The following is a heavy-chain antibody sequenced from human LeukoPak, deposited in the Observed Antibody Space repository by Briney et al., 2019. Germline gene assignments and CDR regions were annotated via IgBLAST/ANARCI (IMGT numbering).Heavy chain of an antibody. J-gene: IGHJ6*03. V-gene: IGHV1-24*01. CDR2: FDPEDGET. Sequence: GASVKVSCKVSGYTLTELSMHWVRQAPGKGLDWMGGFDPEDGETIYAQKFQGRVTMTEDTSTDTAYMELSSLRSEDTAVYYCATDRIGGGGDCMDVWGKGTTVTVSS. CDR3: ATDRIGGGGDCMDV. CDR1: GYTLTELS. D-gene: IGHD2-21*01.